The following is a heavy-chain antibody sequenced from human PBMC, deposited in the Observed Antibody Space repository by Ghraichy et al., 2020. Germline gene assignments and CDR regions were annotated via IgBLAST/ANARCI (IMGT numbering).Heavy chain of an antibody. V-gene: IGHV3-23*01. CDR2: ISGSGATT. CDR3: AKGGYCSSTSCYVEGWFDP. Sequence: GGSLRLSCAASGFTFSSYAMSWVRQAPGKGLEWVSDISGSGATTYYADSVKGRFTISRDNSKNTLYLQMNSLRAEDTAVYYCAKGGYCSSTSCYVEGWFDPWGQGTLVTVSS. D-gene: IGHD2-2*01. J-gene: IGHJ5*02. CDR1: GFTFSSYA.